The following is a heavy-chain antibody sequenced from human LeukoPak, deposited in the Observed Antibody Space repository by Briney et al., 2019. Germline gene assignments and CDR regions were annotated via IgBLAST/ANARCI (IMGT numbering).Heavy chain of an antibody. CDR3: ARERRKQLWLGGYYYYGMDV. CDR2: PYTSGST. V-gene: IGHV4-4*07. D-gene: IGHD5-18*01. Sequence: SETLSLTGSGSGGSICCYYWRWIRPPAGNGLEWIGRPYTSGSTNSNHSLKSRVTISVDTFNTPFSLKLSLVTDDDTVVYYCARERRKQLWLGGYYYYGMDVWGQGTTVTVSS. J-gene: IGHJ6*02. CDR1: GGSICCYY.